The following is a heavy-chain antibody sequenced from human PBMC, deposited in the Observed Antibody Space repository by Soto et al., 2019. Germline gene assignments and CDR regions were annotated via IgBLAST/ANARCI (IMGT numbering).Heavy chain of an antibody. CDR2: IYSGGST. J-gene: IGHJ6*03. CDR1: GFTVSSNY. V-gene: IGHV3-66*01. CDR3: ASGPCLSPYSYYYMDV. D-gene: IGHD1-1*01. Sequence: VGSLRLSCAASGFTVSSNYMSWVRQAPGKGLEWVSVIYSGGSTYYADSVKGRFTISRDNSKNTLYLQMNSLRAEDTAVYYCASGPCLSPYSYYYMDVWGKGTTVTVSS.